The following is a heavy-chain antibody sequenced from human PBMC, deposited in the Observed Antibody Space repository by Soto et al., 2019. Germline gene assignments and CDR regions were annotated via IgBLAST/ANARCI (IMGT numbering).Heavy chain of an antibody. Sequence: QVQLVESGGGVVQPGRSLRLSCAASGFMFSTYGMHWVRQAPGEGLEWVAVIWYDGSNKYYADSVKGRFTISRDNSNNPLYLKMTSLGDGDRAVYYCAGGDNSGWWGGDYWGQGTLVTVSS. D-gene: IGHD6-19*01. V-gene: IGHV3-33*01. CDR1: GFMFSTYG. CDR2: IWYDGSNK. CDR3: AGGDNSGWWGGDY. J-gene: IGHJ4*02.